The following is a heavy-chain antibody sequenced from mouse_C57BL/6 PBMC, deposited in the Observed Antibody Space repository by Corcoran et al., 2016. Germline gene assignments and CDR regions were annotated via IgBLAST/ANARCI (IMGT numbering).Heavy chain of an antibody. CDR2: LNPNNGAT. V-gene: IGHV1-18*01. CDR3: ARSYGSSLYYSMDY. CDR1: GYTFTDYN. J-gene: IGHJ4*01. Sequence: EVQLQQSGPELVKPGASVKIPCKASGYTFTDYNMDWVKQSHGKSLEWIGDLNPNNGATIYNQKFKGKATFTVDKSSSTAYMELRSLTSEDTAVYYCARSYGSSLYYSMDYWGQGTSVTASS. D-gene: IGHD1-1*01.